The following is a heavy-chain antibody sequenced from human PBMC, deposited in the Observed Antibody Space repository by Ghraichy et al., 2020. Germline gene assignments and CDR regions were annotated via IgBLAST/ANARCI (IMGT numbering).Heavy chain of an antibody. CDR3: VKYSTGWYRGHLDY. Sequence: GGSLRLSCSASGFTFSSYAMDWVRQAPGKGLEYVSAINNNGGSTYSADSVKGRFTISSDTSKNTLYLQMSRLRVEDTAVYYCVKYSTGWYRGHLDYRGQGTRV. J-gene: IGHJ4*02. D-gene: IGHD6-19*01. CDR1: GFTFSSYA. V-gene: IGHV3-64D*06. CDR2: INNNGGST.